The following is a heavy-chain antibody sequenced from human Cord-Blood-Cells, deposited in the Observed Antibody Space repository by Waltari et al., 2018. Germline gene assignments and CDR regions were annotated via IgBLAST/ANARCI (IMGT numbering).Heavy chain of an antibody. CDR2: IYSGGST. Sequence: EVQLVETGGGLIQPGGSLRLSCAASGFTVSSNYMSWFRQAPGKGLEWVSVIYSGGSTYYADSVKGRFTISRDNSKNTLYLQMNSLRAEDTAVYYCARGDSSSSSWYYFDYWGQGTLVTVSS. CDR1: GFTVSSNY. V-gene: IGHV3-53*02. CDR3: ARGDSSSSSWYYFDY. J-gene: IGHJ4*02. D-gene: IGHD6-13*01.